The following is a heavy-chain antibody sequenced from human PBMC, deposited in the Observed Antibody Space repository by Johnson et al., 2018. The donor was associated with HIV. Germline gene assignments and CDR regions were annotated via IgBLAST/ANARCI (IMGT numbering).Heavy chain of an antibody. Sequence: QVQLVESGGGVVRPGESLRLSCAASGFTFSNFAMHWVRQAPGKGLEWVAVISYDGSNKYYADSVKGRFTISRDNSKNTLYLQMNSLRAEDTAVYYCASRYTVDAFDIWGQGTMVTVSS. CDR1: GFTFSNFA. CDR3: ASRYTVDAFDI. V-gene: IGHV3-30-3*02. J-gene: IGHJ3*02. CDR2: ISYDGSNK. D-gene: IGHD1-1*01.